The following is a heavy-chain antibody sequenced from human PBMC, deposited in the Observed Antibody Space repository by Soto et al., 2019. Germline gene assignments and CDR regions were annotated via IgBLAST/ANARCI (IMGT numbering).Heavy chain of an antibody. J-gene: IGHJ1*01. Sequence: TLSLTCNMSGDSYSISTYSWSWIRQPPGKALQWIGFIYQSGVTSYNPSLASRVSISLDRSNNQCSLKLKSVTAADTAVYLGAGRPYTSGLRLVPWGPGTVVTVSS. V-gene: IGHV4-30-2*01. CDR3: AGRPYTSGLRLVP. D-gene: IGHD6-19*01. CDR1: GDSYSISTYS. CDR2: IYQSGVT.